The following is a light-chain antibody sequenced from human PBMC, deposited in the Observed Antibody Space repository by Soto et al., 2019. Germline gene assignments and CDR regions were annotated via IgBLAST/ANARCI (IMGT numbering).Light chain of an antibody. Sequence: EIVLTQSPATLSLSPGERATLSCRASQSVSSYLAWYQQKPGQAPRLLIYDASNRATGISARFSGSGSGTDFTLTISSLEPEDFAVYYCQQRSNWLFTFGPGTKVDIK. CDR2: DAS. J-gene: IGKJ3*01. CDR3: QQRSNWLFT. CDR1: QSVSSY. V-gene: IGKV3-11*01.